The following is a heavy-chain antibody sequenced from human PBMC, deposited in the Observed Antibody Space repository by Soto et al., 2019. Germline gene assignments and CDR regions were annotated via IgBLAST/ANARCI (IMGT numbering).Heavy chain of an antibody. D-gene: IGHD3-10*01. J-gene: IGHJ2*01. V-gene: IGHV1-69*01. CDR3: AGGGGFSMGDWYFDL. Sequence: QVQLVQSGAEVKKPGSSVKVSCKASGGTFSSYAISWVRQTPGQGLEWMGGIIPIFGTANYAQKFQGRVTITADEFTGTAYMELSSLRSEGTAVYYCAGGGGFSMGDWYFDLWGRGTLVTVSS. CDR2: IIPIFGTA. CDR1: GGTFSSYA.